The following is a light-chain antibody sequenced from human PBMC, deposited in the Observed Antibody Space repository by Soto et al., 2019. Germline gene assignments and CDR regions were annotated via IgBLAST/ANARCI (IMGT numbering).Light chain of an antibody. J-gene: IGKJ2*01. CDR2: GAS. V-gene: IGKV3-20*01. Sequence: DIVLTQSPGTLSLSPGERATLSCRASQSISSNYLAWYQQKPGQAPRLLIYGASSRATGIPDRFSGSGSGTDFTLTISRLETEDFAVFYCQQYDASPYTFGKGTKLEIK. CDR1: QSISSNY. CDR3: QQYDASPYT.